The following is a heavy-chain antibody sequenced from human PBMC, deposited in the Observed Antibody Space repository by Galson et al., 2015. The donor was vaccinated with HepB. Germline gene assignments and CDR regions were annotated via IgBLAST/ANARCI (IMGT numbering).Heavy chain of an antibody. CDR2: ISSSGGSR. J-gene: IGHJ4*02. D-gene: IGHD2-2*01. V-gene: IGHV3-23*01. CDR1: GFTFSSYV. CDR3: AKRRAVAGARDVDS. Sequence: SLRLSCAASGFTFSSYVMNWVRQAPGKGLEWVSDISSSGGSRDYADSVKGRFTISRDNSKNTLYLQMSSLRAEDTAVYYCAKRRAVAGARDVDSWGQGILVTVSS.